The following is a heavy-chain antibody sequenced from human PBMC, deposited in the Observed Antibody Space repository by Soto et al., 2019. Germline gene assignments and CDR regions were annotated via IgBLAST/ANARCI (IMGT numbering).Heavy chain of an antibody. Sequence: GASVKVSCKASGYTFTGYYMHWVRQAPGQGLEWMGIINPSGGSTSYAQKFQGRVTMTRDTSTSTVYMELSSLRSEDTAVYYCARELTPSTAAPRYGMDVWGQGTTVTVSS. D-gene: IGHD5-18*01. CDR3: ARELTPSTAAPRYGMDV. J-gene: IGHJ6*02. V-gene: IGHV1-46*01. CDR2: INPSGGST. CDR1: GYTFTGYY.